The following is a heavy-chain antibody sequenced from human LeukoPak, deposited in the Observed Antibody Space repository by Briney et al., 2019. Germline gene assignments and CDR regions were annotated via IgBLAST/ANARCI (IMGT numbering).Heavy chain of an antibody. J-gene: IGHJ4*02. Sequence: GGSLRLSCAASGFTFSSYVMHWVRQAPGKGLEWVAIISYDGSNEYYADSVKGRVTISRDNSKNTLYLQMNSLRAEDTAVYYCAKEVSIISRGLDYWGQGILVTVSS. CDR1: GFTFSSYV. V-gene: IGHV3-30*04. CDR2: ISYDGSNE. D-gene: IGHD2-21*01. CDR3: AKEVSIISRGLDY.